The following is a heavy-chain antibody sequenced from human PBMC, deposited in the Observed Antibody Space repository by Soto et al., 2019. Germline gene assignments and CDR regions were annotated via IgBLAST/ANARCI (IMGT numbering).Heavy chain of an antibody. J-gene: IGHJ5*02. CDR3: ARDSMALSRGDYWFDP. V-gene: IGHV1-18*01. CDR1: GYTFTSYG. CDR2: ISAYNGNT. D-gene: IGHD3-16*01. Sequence: ASVKVSCKASGYTFTSYGISWVRQAPGQGLEWMGWISAYNGNTNYAQELQGRVTMTTDTSTSTAYMELRSLRSDDTAVYYCARDSMALSRGDYWFDPWGQGTLVTVSS.